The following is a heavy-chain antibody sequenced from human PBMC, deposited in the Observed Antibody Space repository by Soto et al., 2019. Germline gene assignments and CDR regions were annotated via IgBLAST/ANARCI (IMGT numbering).Heavy chain of an antibody. V-gene: IGHV1-58*02. Sequence: SVKVSCKASGFTFTSSAMQWVRQARGQRLEWIGWIVVGGGNTNYAQKFQERVTITRDMSTSTAYKELSSLKTEDTAVYFCSAFLYPYYDSSGYSVGMDVWGQGTTVTVSS. D-gene: IGHD3-22*01. CDR2: IVVGGGNT. CDR1: GFTFTSSA. J-gene: IGHJ6*02. CDR3: SAFLYPYYDSSGYSVGMDV.